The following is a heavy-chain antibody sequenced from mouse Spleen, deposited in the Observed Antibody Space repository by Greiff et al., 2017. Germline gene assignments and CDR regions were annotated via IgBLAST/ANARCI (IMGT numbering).Heavy chain of an antibody. Sequence: EVQLVESGGGLVKLGGSLKLSCAASGFTFSSYAMSWVRQTPEKRLEWVATISSGGGNTYYPDSVKGRFTISRDNAKNTLYLQMSSLKSEDTAMYYCAREGYRYFSMDYWGQGTSVTVSS. CDR3: AREGYRYFSMDY. CDR2: ISSGGGNT. D-gene: IGHD2-14*01. CDR1: GFTFSSYA. J-gene: IGHJ4*01. V-gene: IGHV5-9-3*01.